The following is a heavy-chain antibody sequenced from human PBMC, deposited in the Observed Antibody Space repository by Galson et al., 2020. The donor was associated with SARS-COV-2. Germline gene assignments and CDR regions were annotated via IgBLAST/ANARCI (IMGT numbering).Heavy chain of an antibody. CDR2: IIGSGDST. CDR1: GFPFSSYA. D-gene: IGHD2-2*01. Sequence: GESLKISCAASGFPFSSYAMSWVRQAPGQGLEWVSAIIGSGDSTHYADSVKGRFTIARDNSKYTVYLQMNSLSAEDTAIYFCTKGRHTTSLFLDYWGQGTLVTVSS. CDR3: TKGRHTTSLFLDY. J-gene: IGHJ4*02. V-gene: IGHV3-23*01.